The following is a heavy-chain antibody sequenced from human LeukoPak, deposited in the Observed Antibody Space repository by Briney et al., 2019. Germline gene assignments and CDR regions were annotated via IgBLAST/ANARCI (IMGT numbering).Heavy chain of an antibody. Sequence: ASVKVSCKTSGYTFSSYGISWVRQAPGQGLEWVGWIRGDNGNTNYAQKFQGRVTMSTDTSTNTAYMELRRLGSDETAVFYCARVDLLTGYYFFDYWGQGTLVTVSS. CDR3: ARVDLLTGYYFFDY. CDR1: GYTFSSYG. D-gene: IGHD3-9*01. V-gene: IGHV1-18*01. CDR2: IRGDNGNT. J-gene: IGHJ4*02.